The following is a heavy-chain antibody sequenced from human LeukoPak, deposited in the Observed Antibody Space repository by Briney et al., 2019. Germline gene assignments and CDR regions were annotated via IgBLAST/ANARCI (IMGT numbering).Heavy chain of an antibody. J-gene: IGHJ4*02. CDR3: ARDGGYRGYDADC. CDR2: ISDSGAM. D-gene: IGHD5-12*01. Sequence: SGGSLRLSCAASGFTFSTYSMKWVRQAPGKGLEWVSYISDSGAMYYADSVRGRFTISRENAQNSLFLQMNSLRAEDTAVYYRARDGGYRGYDADCWGQGTLVTVSS. V-gene: IGHV3-48*01. CDR1: GFTFSTYS.